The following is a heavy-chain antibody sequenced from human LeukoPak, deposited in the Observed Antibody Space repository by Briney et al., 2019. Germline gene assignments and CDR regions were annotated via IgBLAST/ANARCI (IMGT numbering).Heavy chain of an antibody. CDR1: GYTLTELS. D-gene: IGHD6-13*01. V-gene: IGHV1-24*01. CDR2: FDPEDGET. Sequence: GASVKVSCKVSGYTLTELSMHWVRQAPGKGLEWMGGFDPEDGETIYAQKFQGRVTMTEDTSTDTAYMELSSLRSEDTAVYYCATVGYSVSSSWLDAFDIWGQGTMVTVSS. CDR3: ATVGYSVSSSWLDAFDI. J-gene: IGHJ3*02.